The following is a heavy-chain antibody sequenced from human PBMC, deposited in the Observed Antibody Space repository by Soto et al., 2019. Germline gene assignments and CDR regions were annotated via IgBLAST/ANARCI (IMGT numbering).Heavy chain of an antibody. CDR3: ATSVLLGSWETK. J-gene: IGHJ4*01. V-gene: IGHV4-34*01. CDR1: GGFFSSYY. CDR2: INHTGGA. Sequence: XXTLSLTCAVSGGFFSSYYWIWIRQPPGKGLEWIAEINHTGGASYNPSLKSRVTISVDTSKNHFSLKLTSVAAADAAVYYCATSVLLGSWETKWGQGTLVTVSS. D-gene: IGHD1-26*01.